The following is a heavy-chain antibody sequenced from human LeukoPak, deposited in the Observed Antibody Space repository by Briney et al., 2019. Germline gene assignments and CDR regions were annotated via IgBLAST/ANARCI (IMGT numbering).Heavy chain of an antibody. CDR1: GGSFSGYY. V-gene: IGHV4-34*01. CDR2: INHSGST. D-gene: IGHD1-1*01. Sequence: SETLSLTCAVYGGSFSGYYWSWIRQPPGKGLEWIGEINHSGSTNYNPSLKSRVTISVDTSKNQFSLKLSSVTAADTAVYYCASAGNWNFDYWGQGTLVTVSS. J-gene: IGHJ4*02. CDR3: ASAGNWNFDY.